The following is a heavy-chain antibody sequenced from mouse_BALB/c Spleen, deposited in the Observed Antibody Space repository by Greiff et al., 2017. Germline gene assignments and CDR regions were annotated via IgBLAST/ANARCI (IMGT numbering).Heavy chain of an antibody. V-gene: IGHV1S81*02. CDR3: ARFYYGYDYFDY. CDR2: INPSNGRT. J-gene: IGHJ2*01. D-gene: IGHD2-2*01. CDR1: GYTFTSYW. Sequence: QVHVKQSGAELVKPGASVKLSCKASGYTFTSYWMHWVKQRPGQGLEWIGEINPSNGRTNYNEKFKSKATLTVDKSSSTAYMQLSSLTSEDSAVYYCARFYYGYDYFDYWGQGTTLTVSS.